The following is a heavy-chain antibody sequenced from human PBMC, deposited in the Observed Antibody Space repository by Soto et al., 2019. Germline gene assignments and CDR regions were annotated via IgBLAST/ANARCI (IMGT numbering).Heavy chain of an antibody. V-gene: IGHV1-69*01. Sequence: QVQLVQSGAEVKKPGSSVKVSCKASGGTFSSYAISWVRQAPGQGLEWMGGIIPIFGIANYAQKSQGRVTITADESTSADYMELSRLRSEDTAVYYCARCYYDSSGYMSPYYYYYGMDVWGQGTTVTVSS. CDR2: IIPIFGIA. D-gene: IGHD3-22*01. CDR1: GGTFSSYA. J-gene: IGHJ6*02. CDR3: ARCYYDSSGYMSPYYYYYGMDV.